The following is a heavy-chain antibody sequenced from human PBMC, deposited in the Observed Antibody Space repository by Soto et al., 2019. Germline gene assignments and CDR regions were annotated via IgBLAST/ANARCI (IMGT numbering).Heavy chain of an antibody. Sequence: ASVKVSCKASGYTFNSYYLHWVRQAPGQGLEWMGMFNPSDDTTTYAQKFQGRFTISRDNSKNTLYLQMSSLRVDDTAVYYCVRDGPHITIFGYGDYWGQGNLVTVSS. V-gene: IGHV1-46*02. CDR2: FNPSDDTT. CDR1: GYTFNSYY. J-gene: IGHJ4*02. CDR3: VRDGPHITIFGYGDY. D-gene: IGHD3-3*01.